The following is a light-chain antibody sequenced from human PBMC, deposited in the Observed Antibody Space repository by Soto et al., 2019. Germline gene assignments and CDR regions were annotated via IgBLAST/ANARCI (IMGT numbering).Light chain of an antibody. CDR1: QGIMND. Sequence: DIQMTQSPSSLSASVGDRITITCRASQGIMNDLAWYQQKPGKPPNLLISSASTLKSGVPSRFSGSGFGTDFTLTISNLQPEAVATYYCQKYNSVPPTFCGGTKVEIK. CDR3: QKYNSVPPT. J-gene: IGKJ4*01. CDR2: SAS. V-gene: IGKV1-27*01.